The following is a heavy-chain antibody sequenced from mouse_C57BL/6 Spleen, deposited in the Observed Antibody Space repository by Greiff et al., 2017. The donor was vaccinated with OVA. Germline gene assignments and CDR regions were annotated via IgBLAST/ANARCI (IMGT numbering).Heavy chain of an antibody. CDR3: ARHYGSSPWYFDV. V-gene: IGHV3-8*01. D-gene: IGHD1-1*01. Sequence: EVKLVESGPGLAKPSQTLSLTCSVTGYSITSDYWNWIRKFPGNKLEYMGYISYSGSTYYNPSLKSRISITRDTSKNQYYLQLNSVTTEDTATYYCARHYGSSPWYFDVWGTGTTVTVSS. CDR1: GYSITSDY. J-gene: IGHJ1*03. CDR2: ISYSGST.